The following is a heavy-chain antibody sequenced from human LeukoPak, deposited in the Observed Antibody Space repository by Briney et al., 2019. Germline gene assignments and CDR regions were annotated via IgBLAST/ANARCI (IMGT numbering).Heavy chain of an antibody. Sequence: AGGSLRLSCAASGFTFDDYAMHWVRQAPGKGLEWVSAISGSGGSTYYADSVKGRFTISRDNSKNTLYLQMNSLRAEDTAVYYCAKRKVESSNWFYFDYWGQGTLVTVSS. CDR1: GFTFDDYA. J-gene: IGHJ4*02. D-gene: IGHD6-13*01. CDR2: ISGSGGST. CDR3: AKRKVESSNWFYFDY. V-gene: IGHV3-23*01.